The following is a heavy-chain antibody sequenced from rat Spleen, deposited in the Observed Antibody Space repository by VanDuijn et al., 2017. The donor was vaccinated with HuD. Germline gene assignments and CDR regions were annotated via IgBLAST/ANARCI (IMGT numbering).Heavy chain of an antibody. Sequence: EVELVESGGGLVQPGRPMKLSCAASGFTFSNFVMAWVRQAPTKGLEWVASISISGGPTYYRDSVKGRFTISRDDAKSTLYLQMDSLRSEDTASYYCARQRSSFDYWGQGVMVTVSS. J-gene: IGHJ2*01. CDR3: ARQRSSFDY. CDR1: GFTFSNFV. CDR2: ISISGGPT. V-gene: IGHV5-25*01.